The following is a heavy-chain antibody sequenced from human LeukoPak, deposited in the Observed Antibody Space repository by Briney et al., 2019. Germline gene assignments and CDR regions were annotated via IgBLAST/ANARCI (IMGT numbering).Heavy chain of an antibody. V-gene: IGHV3-48*03. CDR3: AKRGPAIFGVYMDV. CDR2: ISSSGRTV. D-gene: IGHD3-3*01. CDR1: GFTFSNYE. J-gene: IGHJ6*03. Sequence: GGSLRLSCAASGFTFSNYEMNWVRQAPGKGLEWVSHISSSGRTVYYADSVKGRFTISGDNANKSLFLQMNSLRAEDTAVYYCAKRGPAIFGVYMDVWGKGTTVTVSS.